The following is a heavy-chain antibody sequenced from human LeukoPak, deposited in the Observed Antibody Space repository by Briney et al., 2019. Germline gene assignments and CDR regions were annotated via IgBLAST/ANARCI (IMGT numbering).Heavy chain of an antibody. D-gene: IGHD6-19*01. CDR3: AKVRGTYSSGYFFDY. CDR2: ISWNSGYI. CDR1: GFTFDNYA. J-gene: IGHJ4*02. V-gene: IGHV3-9*01. Sequence: PGGSLRLSCAASGFTFDNYAMHGVRHAPGKGLEWLSIISWNSGYIGYADSVKGRFTISRDNAKKSLDLQMNSLRAEDTAFYYCAKVRGTYSSGYFFDYWGQGTLVTVSS.